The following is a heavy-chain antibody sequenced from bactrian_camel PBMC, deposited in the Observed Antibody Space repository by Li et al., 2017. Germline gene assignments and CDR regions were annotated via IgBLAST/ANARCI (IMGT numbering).Heavy chain of an antibody. Sequence: HVQLVESGGGSVQAGGSLRLSCVPARVTSSTRSMAWFRQGSGEGVVGREGVAAIEGDGTTTYADSVQGRFTISQDNAKNTLYLQMNSMNTEDTAMYYCAAAAGLFGGTCLDVRSVDYWGQGTQVTVS. CDR1: RVTSSTRS. D-gene: IGHD7*01. CDR3: AAAAGLFGGTCLDVRSVDY. J-gene: IGHJ4*01. V-gene: IGHV3S1*01. CDR2: IEGDGTT.